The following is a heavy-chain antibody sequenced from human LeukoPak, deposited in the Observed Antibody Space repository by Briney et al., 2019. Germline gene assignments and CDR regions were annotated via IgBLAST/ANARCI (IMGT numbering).Heavy chain of an antibody. D-gene: IGHD3-22*01. Sequence: PGGPLRLSCAASGLTFKGYWMSWVRQAPGKGLEWVANIKEDGSEKYYVDSVKGRFTISRDNAKNSLYLQMNSLRAEWMCLKFCALMNYEISSYYSGYFDNWGQGTLVTVSS. CDR2: IKEDGSEK. CDR1: GLTFKGYW. J-gene: IGHJ4*02. CDR3: ALMNYEISSYYSGYFDN. V-gene: IGHV3-7*01.